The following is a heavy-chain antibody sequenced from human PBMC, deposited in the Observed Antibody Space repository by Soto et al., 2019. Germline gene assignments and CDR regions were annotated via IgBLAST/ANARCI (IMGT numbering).Heavy chain of an antibody. Sequence: QLQLQESGPGLVKPSETLSLTCTVSGGSISSSSYYWGWIRQPPGKGLEWIGSIYYSGSTYYNPSLKSRVTISVDTSKNQFSLKLSSVTAADTAVYYCARLWFEEWAAAGPYGMDVWGQGTTVTVSS. V-gene: IGHV4-39*01. CDR1: GGSISSSSYY. D-gene: IGHD6-13*01. CDR3: ARLWFEEWAAAGPYGMDV. J-gene: IGHJ6*02. CDR2: IYYSGST.